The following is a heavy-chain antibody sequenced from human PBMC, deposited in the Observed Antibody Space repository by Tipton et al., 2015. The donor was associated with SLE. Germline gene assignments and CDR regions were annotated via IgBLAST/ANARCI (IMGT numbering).Heavy chain of an antibody. CDR3: GRLREELRWDSGDERPIAVDH. V-gene: IGHV4-4*09. D-gene: IGHD5-12*01. J-gene: IGHJ4*02. CDR2: VYKSGNT. Sequence: TLSLTCSVSGGSVNGYSWTWIRQPPGRGLELLGHVYKSGNTDYNPSLESRLTISVDTSQNQFSLRLSSAAAADTAVYYCGRLREELRWDSGDERPIAVDHWGQGTLVTVSS. CDR1: GGSVNGYS.